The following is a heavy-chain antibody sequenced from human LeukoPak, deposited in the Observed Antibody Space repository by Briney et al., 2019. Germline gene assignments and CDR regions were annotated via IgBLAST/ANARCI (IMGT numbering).Heavy chain of an antibody. D-gene: IGHD3-9*01. J-gene: IGHJ5*02. CDR1: GGTFSSYA. CDR2: IIPIFGTA. V-gene: IGHV1-69*05. CDR3: ARGITIFNWFDP. Sequence: ASVKVSCKASGGTFSSYAISRVRQAPGHGLEWMGGIIPIFGTANYAQKFHGKVTINTDESTSTAYMELSSLRSEDTAVYYCARGITIFNWFDPWREGTLVTVSS.